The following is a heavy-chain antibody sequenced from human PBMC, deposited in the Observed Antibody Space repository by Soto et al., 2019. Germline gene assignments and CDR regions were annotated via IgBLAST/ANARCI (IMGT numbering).Heavy chain of an antibody. D-gene: IGHD6-19*01. CDR3: AREVETKGEWLRVGDDY. J-gene: IGHJ4*02. V-gene: IGHV3-21*01. CDR1: GFTFSSYS. CDR2: ISSSSSYI. Sequence: GESLKISCAASGFTFSSYSMNWVRQAPGKGLEWVSSISSSSSYIYYADSVKGRFTISRDNAKNSLYLQMNSLRAEDTAVYYCAREVETKGEWLRVGDDYWGQGTLVTVSS.